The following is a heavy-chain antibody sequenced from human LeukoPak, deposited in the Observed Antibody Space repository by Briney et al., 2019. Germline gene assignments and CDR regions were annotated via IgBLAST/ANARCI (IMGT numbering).Heavy chain of an antibody. Sequence: GGSLRLSCAASGFTFSSYAMHWVRQAPGKGLEYVSAISNNGISTYYANSVKGRFTISRDNSKNTLYLQVGSLRAEDMAVYYCARLEAVAGALDYWGQGTLVTVSS. CDR2: ISNNGIST. CDR1: GFTFSSYA. D-gene: IGHD6-19*01. V-gene: IGHV3-64*01. J-gene: IGHJ4*02. CDR3: ARLEAVAGALDY.